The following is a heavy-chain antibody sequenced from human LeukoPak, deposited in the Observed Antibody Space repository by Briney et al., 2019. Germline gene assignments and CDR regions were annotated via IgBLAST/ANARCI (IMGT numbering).Heavy chain of an antibody. CDR1: GYTFTGYY. CDR2: INSNSGDT. CDR3: AREPHYDIVTGYALGYLDL. J-gene: IGHJ2*01. Sequence: VASVQVSCRASGYTFTGYYMHWVRQAPGQGLEWMGWINSNSGDTNYAQKFQGRVTMTRDTSISTAYMELSRLRSDDTAVYYCAREPHYDIVTGYALGYLDLWGRGTLLTVSS. D-gene: IGHD3-9*01. V-gene: IGHV1-2*02.